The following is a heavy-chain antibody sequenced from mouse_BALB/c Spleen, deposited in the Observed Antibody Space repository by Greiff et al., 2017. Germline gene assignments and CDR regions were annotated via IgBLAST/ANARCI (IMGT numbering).Heavy chain of an antibody. V-gene: IGHV7-3*02. D-gene: IGHD1-1*01. J-gene: IGHJ2*01. CDR3: AREDYGDY. CDR2: IRNKANGYTT. CDR1: GFTFTDYY. Sequence: EVMLVESGGGLVQPGGSLRLSCATSGFTFTDYYMSWVRQPPGKALEWLGFIRNKANGYTTEYSASVKGRFTISRDNSQSILYLQMNTLRAEDSATYYCAREDYGDYWGQGTTLTVSS.